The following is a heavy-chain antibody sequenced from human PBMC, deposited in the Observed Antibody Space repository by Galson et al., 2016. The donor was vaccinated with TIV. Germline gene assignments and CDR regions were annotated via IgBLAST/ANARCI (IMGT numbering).Heavy chain of an antibody. Sequence: SLRLSCAASGFTFSSYDMHWVRQAPGKGLQWVAVIWYDGNDKYYADSVKGRFTISRDNSKNKLYLQMNSLRVEDTAVYYGARDRKYYDILTAGNSYYGMDVWGQGTTVTVSS. CDR1: GFTFSSYD. J-gene: IGHJ6*02. V-gene: IGHV3-33*01. D-gene: IGHD3-9*01. CDR2: IWYDGNDK. CDR3: ARDRKYYDILTAGNSYYGMDV.